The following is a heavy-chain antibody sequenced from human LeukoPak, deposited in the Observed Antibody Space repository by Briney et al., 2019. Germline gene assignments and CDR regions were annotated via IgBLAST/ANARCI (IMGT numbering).Heavy chain of an antibody. CDR3: ARDHGYAYWFDP. Sequence: PSETLSLTCAVYGGSFSGYYWSWIRQPPGKGLEWIGEINHSGSTNYNPSLKSRVTISVDTSKNQFSLKLNSVTAADTAVYYCARDHGYAYWFDPWGQGTLVTVSS. V-gene: IGHV4-34*01. CDR1: GGSFSGYY. D-gene: IGHD5-18*01. CDR2: INHSGST. J-gene: IGHJ5*02.